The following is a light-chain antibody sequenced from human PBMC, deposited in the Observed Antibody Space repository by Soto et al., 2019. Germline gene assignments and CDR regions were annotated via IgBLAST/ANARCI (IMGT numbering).Light chain of an antibody. CDR2: GAS. CDR3: QQYTTWPLT. J-gene: IGKJ4*01. Sequence: IVVAQSPATLCVYQVVRATITCSASQNIRTNLAWYQHKPGQAPRLLIYGASTGATGVPARFSGSGAGTEFTLPIRSLQSEDFAVSYCQQYTTWPLTFGRATK. V-gene: IGKV3-15*01. CDR1: QNIRTN.